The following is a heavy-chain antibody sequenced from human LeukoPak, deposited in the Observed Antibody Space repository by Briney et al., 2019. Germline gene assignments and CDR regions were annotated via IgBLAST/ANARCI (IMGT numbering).Heavy chain of an antibody. V-gene: IGHV3-11*04. CDR2: ISSSGSTI. Sequence: GGSLRLSCAASGFTFSDYYMSWIRQAPGKGLEWVSYISSSGSTIYYADSVKGRFTISRDNAKNSLYLQMNSLRAEDTAVYYCARDPLYCSSTSCYLDYWGQGTLVTVSS. CDR3: ARDPLYCSSTSCYLDY. CDR1: GFTFSDYY. D-gene: IGHD2-2*01. J-gene: IGHJ4*02.